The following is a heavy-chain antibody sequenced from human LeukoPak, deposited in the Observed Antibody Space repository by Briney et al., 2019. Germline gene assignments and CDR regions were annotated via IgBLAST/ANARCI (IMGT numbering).Heavy chain of an antibody. CDR2: ISYDGSNK. CDR3: ARAVAGAIDY. Sequence: TGGSLRLSCAASGFTFSSYAMNWVRQAPGKGLEWVAVISYDGSNKYYADSVKGRFTISRDNSKNTLYLQMNSLRAEDTAVYYCARAVAGAIDYWGQGTLVTVSS. D-gene: IGHD6-19*01. J-gene: IGHJ4*02. CDR1: GFTFSSYA. V-gene: IGHV3-30-3*01.